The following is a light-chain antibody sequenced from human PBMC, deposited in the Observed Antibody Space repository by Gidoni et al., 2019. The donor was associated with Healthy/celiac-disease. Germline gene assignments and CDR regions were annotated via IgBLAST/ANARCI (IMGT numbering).Light chain of an antibody. J-gene: IGKJ4*01. CDR3: QQYNNWPLT. CDR2: GAS. Sequence: EIVMTHSPPTLSVSPGERATLSCRDSQCGSSNLPCYQQNPRQAPRLLICGASTRATGIPARFSSSGSGAEFTLTISSLQSEDFAVYYCQQYNNWPLTFGGGTKVEIK. CDR1: QCGSSN. V-gene: IGKV3-15*01.